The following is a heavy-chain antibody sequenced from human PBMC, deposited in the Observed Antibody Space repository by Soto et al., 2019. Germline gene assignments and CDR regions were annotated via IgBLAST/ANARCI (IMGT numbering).Heavy chain of an antibody. D-gene: IGHD3-3*01. J-gene: IGHJ4*02. CDR1: GGSISSGDYY. CDR3: ARDGRITIFGVVITYGFDY. CDR2: IYYSGST. Sequence: SETLSLTCTVSGGSISSGDYYWSWIRQPPGKGLEWIGYIYYSGSTYYNPSLKSRVTISVDTSKNQFSLKLSSVTAADTAVYYCARDGRITIFGVVITYGFDYWGQGTLVTVSS. V-gene: IGHV4-30-4*01.